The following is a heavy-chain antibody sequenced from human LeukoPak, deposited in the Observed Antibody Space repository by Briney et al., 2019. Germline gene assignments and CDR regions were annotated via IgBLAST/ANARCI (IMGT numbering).Heavy chain of an antibody. V-gene: IGHV4-59*04. Sequence: PSETLSLTCTVSGDSISLYYWSWIRQPPGKGLEWIGSIYYSGSTYYNPSLKSRVTISVDTSKNQFSLKLSSVTAADTAVHYCARGHCFGGDCYFDYWGPGTLVTVSS. D-gene: IGHD2-21*02. CDR1: GDSISLYY. J-gene: IGHJ4*02. CDR3: ARGHCFGGDCYFDY. CDR2: IYYSGST.